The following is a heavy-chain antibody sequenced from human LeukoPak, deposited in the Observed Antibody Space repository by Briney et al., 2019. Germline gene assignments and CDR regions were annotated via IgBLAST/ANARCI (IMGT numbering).Heavy chain of an antibody. J-gene: IGHJ4*02. CDR2: ISYDGSNK. V-gene: IGHV3-30-3*01. Sequence: PGGSLRLSCAASGFTFSSYAMHWVRQAPGKGLEWVAVISYDGSNKYYADSVKGRFSISRDNSKNTLHLQMNSLRAEDTAVYYCAKTKDDNSGYYDYWGQGTLVTVSS. CDR1: GFTFSSYA. CDR3: AKTKDDNSGYYDY. D-gene: IGHD3-22*01.